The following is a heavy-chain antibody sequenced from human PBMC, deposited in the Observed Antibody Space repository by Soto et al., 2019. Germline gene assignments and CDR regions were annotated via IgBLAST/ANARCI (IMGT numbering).Heavy chain of an antibody. D-gene: IGHD3-10*01. V-gene: IGHV3-7*03. CDR2: IKQDGSER. J-gene: IGHJ6*02. Sequence: GGSLRLSCAASGFTFSSYWMSWVRQAPGKGLEWVANIKQDGSERYYVDSVKGRFTISRDNAKNSLYLQMNSLRAEDTAVYYCARDTMVRGPYGMDVWGQGTTVTVS. CDR3: ARDTMVRGPYGMDV. CDR1: GFTFSSYW.